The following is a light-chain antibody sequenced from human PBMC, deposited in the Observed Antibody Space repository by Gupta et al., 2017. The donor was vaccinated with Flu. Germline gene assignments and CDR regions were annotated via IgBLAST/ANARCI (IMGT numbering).Light chain of an antibody. Sequence: DIVMTQSPATLSVSPGERATLSCRASQSVSSNLAWYQQKPGQAPRLLIYGASTRATGIPARFSGSGSGTEFTLSISSLQSEDFAVYYCQQYNTWPALTFGGGTTVEIK. CDR1: QSVSSN. CDR2: GAS. CDR3: QQYNTWPALT. V-gene: IGKV3-15*01. J-gene: IGKJ4*01.